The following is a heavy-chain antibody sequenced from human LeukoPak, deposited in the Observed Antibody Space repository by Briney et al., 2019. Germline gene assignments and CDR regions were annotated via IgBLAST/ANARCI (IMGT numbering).Heavy chain of an antibody. Sequence: ETLSLTCSVWGGSISSYYGRWIREPRGKGGEGIGYIYYRGSTNYNPSLKRRVTISVVTSKNQFSLKLSSVTAAHPAVYYCARHPPYYGSGSYRGRNDAFDIWGQGTMVTVSS. J-gene: IGHJ3*02. CDR2: IYYRGST. CDR1: GGSISSYY. CDR3: ARHPPYYGSGSYRGRNDAFDI. D-gene: IGHD3-10*01. V-gene: IGHV4-59*08.